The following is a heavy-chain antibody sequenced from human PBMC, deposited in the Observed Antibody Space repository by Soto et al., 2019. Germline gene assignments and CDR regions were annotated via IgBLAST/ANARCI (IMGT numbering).Heavy chain of an antibody. D-gene: IGHD3-3*01. CDR2: ISSSSSTI. CDR1: GFTFSSYE. V-gene: IGHV3-48*02. Sequence: WGSLRLSCAASGFTFSSYEMNWVRQAPGKGLEWVSYISSSSSTIYYADSVKGRFTISRDNAKNSLYLQMNSLRDEDTAVYYCARDFGVFWSSQKRYGMDVWGQGTTVTVSS. CDR3: ARDFGVFWSSQKRYGMDV. J-gene: IGHJ6*02.